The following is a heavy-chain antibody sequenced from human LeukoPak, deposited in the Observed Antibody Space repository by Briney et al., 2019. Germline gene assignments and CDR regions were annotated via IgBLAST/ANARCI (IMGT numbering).Heavy chain of an antibody. Sequence: GASVKVSCKASGYTFTSYGISWVRQAPGQGLERMGWISAYNGNTSYAQKLQGRVTMTTDTSTSTAYMELRSLRSDDTAVYYCARDTSSLYGSGSPNWFDPWGQGTLVTVSS. CDR3: ARDTSSLYGSGSPNWFDP. V-gene: IGHV1-18*01. D-gene: IGHD3-10*01. CDR2: ISAYNGNT. J-gene: IGHJ5*02. CDR1: GYTFTSYG.